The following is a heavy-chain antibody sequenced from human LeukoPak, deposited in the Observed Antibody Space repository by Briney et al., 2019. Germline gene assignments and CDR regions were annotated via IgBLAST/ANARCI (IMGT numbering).Heavy chain of an antibody. CDR1: GFTFSSYA. D-gene: IGHD6-13*01. CDR3: AKDLKTGHSSSWYGNWFDP. Sequence: GGSLRLSCAASGFTFSSYAMSWVRQAPGKGLEWVSAISGSGGSTYYADSVKGRFTISRDNSKNTLYLQMNSLRAEDTAVYYCAKDLKTGHSSSWYGNWFDPWGQGTLVTVSS. J-gene: IGHJ5*02. V-gene: IGHV3-23*01. CDR2: ISGSGGST.